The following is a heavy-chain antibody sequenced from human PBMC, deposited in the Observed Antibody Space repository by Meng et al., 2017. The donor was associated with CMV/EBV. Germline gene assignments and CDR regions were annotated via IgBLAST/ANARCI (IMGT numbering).Heavy chain of an antibody. CDR3: TTDSLGVGASY. V-gene: IGHV3-15*01. CDR2: IKSKTDGGTT. J-gene: IGHJ4*02. CDR1: GFTFNIYA. D-gene: IGHD1-26*01. Sequence: GESLKISCATSGFTFNIYAITWVRQAPGKGLEWVGRIKSKTDGGTTDYAAPVKGRFTISRDDSKNTLYLQMNSLKTEDTAVYYCTTDSLGVGASYWGQGTLVTVSS.